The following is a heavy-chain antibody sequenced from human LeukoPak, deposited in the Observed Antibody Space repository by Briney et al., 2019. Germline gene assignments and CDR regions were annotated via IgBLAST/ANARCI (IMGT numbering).Heavy chain of an antibody. J-gene: IGHJ4*02. CDR3: ARVRYDSGWYDY. D-gene: IGHD6-19*01. V-gene: IGHV3-48*04. CDR1: GFTFSSYA. CDR2: ITTGGSST. Sequence: GRSLRLSCAASGFTFSSYAMAWVRQAPGKGLECVSHITTGGSSTFHADSVKGRFTISRDNAKNSLYLQMNSLRGEDTAVYYCARVRYDSGWYDYWGREPWSSSLQ.